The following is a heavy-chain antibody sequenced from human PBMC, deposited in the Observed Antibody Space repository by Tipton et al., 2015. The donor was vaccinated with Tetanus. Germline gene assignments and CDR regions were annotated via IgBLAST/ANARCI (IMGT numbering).Heavy chain of an antibody. CDR3: ARGDPYGDYFDDAFDI. V-gene: IGHV3-33*01. CDR2: IWYDGSNK. D-gene: IGHD4-17*01. J-gene: IGHJ3*02. CDR1: GFTFGRYG. Sequence: AASGFTFGRYGMHWVRQAPGKGLEWVAVIWYDGSNKYYADSVKGRFTISRENSKNTLYLQMNSLRAEDTAVYYCARGDPYGDYFDDAFDIWGQGTMVTVSS.